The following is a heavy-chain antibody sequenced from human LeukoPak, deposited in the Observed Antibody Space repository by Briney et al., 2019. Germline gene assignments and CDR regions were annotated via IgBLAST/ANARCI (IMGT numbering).Heavy chain of an antibody. D-gene: IGHD3-10*01. CDR1: GGSFSGYY. J-gene: IGHJ3*02. Sequence: KPSETLSLTCAVYGGSFSGYYWSWIRQPPGKGLEWIGEINHSGSPNYNPSLKSRVTISIDTSKNQFSLKLSPVTAADTAVYYCARDLSDYYGSGSYRPIGAFDIWGQGTMVTVSS. CDR2: INHSGSP. V-gene: IGHV4-34*01. CDR3: ARDLSDYYGSGSYRPIGAFDI.